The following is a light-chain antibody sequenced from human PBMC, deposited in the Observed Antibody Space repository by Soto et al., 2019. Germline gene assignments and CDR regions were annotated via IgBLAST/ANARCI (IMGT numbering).Light chain of an antibody. Sequence: QSALTQPASVSGSPGETITISCTGTSNDVGGYGYVSWYRQYAGKTPTLMVSEVSYRPSGVSDRFSGSKSGTTALLTISGLQTEDEGHYYCSSYTPSSLLFGGGTKVTVL. V-gene: IGLV2-14*01. J-gene: IGLJ3*02. CDR1: SNDVGGYGY. CDR2: EVS. CDR3: SSYTPSSLL.